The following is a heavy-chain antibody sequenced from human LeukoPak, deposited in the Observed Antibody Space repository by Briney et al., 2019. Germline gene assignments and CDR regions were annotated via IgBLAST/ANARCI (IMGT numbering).Heavy chain of an antibody. CDR2: IIPIFGTA. V-gene: IGHV1-69*05. D-gene: IGHD6-6*01. CDR3: ARPSISYSSSAPFDY. CDR1: GGTFSSYA. J-gene: IGHJ4*02. Sequence: SVKVSCKASGGTFSSYAISWVRQAPGQGLEWMGGIIPIFGTANYAQKLQGRVTMTRDTPTSTAYMELRSLRSDDTAVYYCARPSISYSSSAPFDYWGQGTLVTVSS.